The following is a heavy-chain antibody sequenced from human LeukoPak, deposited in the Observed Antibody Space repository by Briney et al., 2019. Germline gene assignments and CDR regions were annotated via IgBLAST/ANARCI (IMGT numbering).Heavy chain of an antibody. D-gene: IGHD3-22*01. Sequence: PSETLSLTCTVSGYSISSGYYWGWIRQPPGMGLEWIGSIYHSGSTYYNPSLKSRVTISVDTSKNQFSLKLSSVTAADTAVYYCARVSVSSGFDYWGQGTLVTVSS. CDR1: GYSISSGYY. CDR3: ARVSVSSGFDY. CDR2: IYHSGST. J-gene: IGHJ4*02. V-gene: IGHV4-38-2*02.